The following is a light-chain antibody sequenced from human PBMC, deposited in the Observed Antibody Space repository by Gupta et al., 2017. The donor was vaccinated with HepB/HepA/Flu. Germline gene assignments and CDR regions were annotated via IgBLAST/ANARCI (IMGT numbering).Light chain of an antibody. CDR2: WAS. V-gene: IGKV4-1*01. CDR1: KSVLYSPNNKHY. CDR3: QKYFRKPSPA. J-gene: IGKJ1*01. Sequence: DSVMSQSSDSLSVSLGEKATTKCQSSKSVLYSPNNKHYLAWYQQKPGQPPKLHIYWASTRESGVPDRFSGGGSRTNFTIPNGSLQDEDVAVYYCQKYFRKPSPAFGQGTKVEIK.